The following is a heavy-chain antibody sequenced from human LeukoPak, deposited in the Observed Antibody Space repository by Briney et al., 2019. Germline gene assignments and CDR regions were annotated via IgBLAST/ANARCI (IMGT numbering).Heavy chain of an antibody. D-gene: IGHD3-22*01. CDR3: ANPRYDSSGYYYVD. CDR1: GYTFTDYT. J-gene: IGHJ4*02. Sequence: GASVKVSCKASGYTFTDYTMHWLRQAPGQRLDWMGWINGGSGNTKYSPEFQGRVTITRDTSASTAYMELSSLRSEDAAAYYCANPRYDSSGYYYVDWGQGTLVTVSS. V-gene: IGHV1-3*01. CDR2: INGGSGNT.